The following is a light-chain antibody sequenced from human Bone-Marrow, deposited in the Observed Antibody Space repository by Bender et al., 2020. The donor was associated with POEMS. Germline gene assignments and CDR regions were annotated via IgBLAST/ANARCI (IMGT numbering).Light chain of an antibody. J-gene: IGLJ3*02. CDR2: EVS. CDR3: STWDDRLNAWL. Sequence: QQRPGKAPKLMIYEVSNRPSGVSDRFSGSKSGNTASLTISGLQAEDEADYYCSTWDDRLNAWLFGGGTKLTVL. V-gene: IGLV2-14*01.